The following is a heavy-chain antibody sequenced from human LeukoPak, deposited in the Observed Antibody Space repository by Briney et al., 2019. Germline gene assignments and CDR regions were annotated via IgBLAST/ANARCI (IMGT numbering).Heavy chain of an antibody. Sequence: GGSLRLSCAASGFTFDDYAMHWVRQAPGKGLEWGSGISWNSGSIGYADSVKGRFTISRDNAKNSLYLQMNSLRAEDTALSYCAKDSSGYYYHDAFDIWGQGTMVTVSS. D-gene: IGHD3-22*01. V-gene: IGHV3-9*01. CDR1: GFTFDDYA. J-gene: IGHJ3*02. CDR3: AKDSSGYYYHDAFDI. CDR2: ISWNSGSI.